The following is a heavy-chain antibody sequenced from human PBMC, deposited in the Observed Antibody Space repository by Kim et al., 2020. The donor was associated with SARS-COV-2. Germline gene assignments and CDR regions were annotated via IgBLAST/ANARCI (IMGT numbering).Heavy chain of an antibody. V-gene: IGHV3-11*01. CDR3: ARNPESTRGWLPGASYYYYGMDV. J-gene: IGHJ6*02. CDR1: GFTFSDYY. Sequence: GGSLRLSCAASGFTFSDYYMSWIRQAPGKGLEWVSYISSSGSTIYYADSVKGRFTISRDNAKNSLYLQMNSLRAEDTAVYYCARNPESTRGWLPGASYYYYGMDVWGQGTTVTVSS. CDR2: ISSSGSTI. D-gene: IGHD6-19*01.